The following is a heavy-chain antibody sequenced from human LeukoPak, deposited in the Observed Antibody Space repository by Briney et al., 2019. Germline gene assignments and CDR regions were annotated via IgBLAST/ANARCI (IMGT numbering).Heavy chain of an antibody. D-gene: IGHD3-3*01. CDR2: ISSSSTYI. CDR3: AKGNVDDFWSGYYKGMFLYFDY. V-gene: IGHV3-21*04. Sequence: GGSLRLSCAASGFTFSSYSMNWVRQTPGKGLEWVSSISSSSTYIYYADSVKGRFTISRDNAKNSLYLQMNSLRAEDTALYYCAKGNVDDFWSGYYKGMFLYFDYWGQGTLVTVSS. CDR1: GFTFSSYS. J-gene: IGHJ4*02.